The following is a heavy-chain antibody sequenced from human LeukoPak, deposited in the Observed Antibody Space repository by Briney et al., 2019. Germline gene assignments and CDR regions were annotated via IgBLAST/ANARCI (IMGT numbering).Heavy chain of an antibody. Sequence: GRSLRLSCAATGFTFKDYGMHWVRQPPGKGLEWGSSINWNGGGTDYADSVKGRSTISRDNAKNSLYLQLSSLRPEDTALYYCAKHMRATNTYSFFGLDVWGQGTTVTVS. D-gene: IGHD1-26*01. V-gene: IGHV3-9*01. CDR2: INWNGGGT. J-gene: IGHJ6*02. CDR3: AKHMRATNTYSFFGLDV. CDR1: GFTFKDYG.